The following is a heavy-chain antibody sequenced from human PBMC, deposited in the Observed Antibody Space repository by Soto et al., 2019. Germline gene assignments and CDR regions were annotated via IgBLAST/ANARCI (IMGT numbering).Heavy chain of an antibody. CDR3: AKGHPRRDSSWYWSPYYYYYYMDV. J-gene: IGHJ6*03. CDR1: GFTFSSYG. CDR2: ISYDGSNK. Sequence: PGGSLRLSCAASGFTFSSYGMHWVRQAPGKGLEWVAVISYDGSNKYYADSVKGRFTISRDNSKNTLYLQMNSLRAEDTAVYYCAKGHPRRDSSWYWSPYYYYYYMDVWGKGTTVTVSS. V-gene: IGHV3-30*18. D-gene: IGHD6-13*01.